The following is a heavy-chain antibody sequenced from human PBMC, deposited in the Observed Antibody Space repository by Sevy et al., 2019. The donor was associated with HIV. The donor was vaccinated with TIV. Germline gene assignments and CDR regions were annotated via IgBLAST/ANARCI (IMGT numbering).Heavy chain of an antibody. CDR2: IYYSGST. CDR1: GGSVSSGSYY. CDR3: ARDIGVTMVQGVISPPYYYYGMDV. D-gene: IGHD3-10*01. J-gene: IGHJ6*02. V-gene: IGHV4-61*01. Sequence: SETLSLTCTVSGGSVSSGSYYWSWIRQPLGKGLEWIGYIYYSGSTNYNPSLKSRVTISVDTSKNQFSLKLSSVTAADTAVYYCARDIGVTMVQGVISPPYYYYGMDVWGQGTTVTVSS.